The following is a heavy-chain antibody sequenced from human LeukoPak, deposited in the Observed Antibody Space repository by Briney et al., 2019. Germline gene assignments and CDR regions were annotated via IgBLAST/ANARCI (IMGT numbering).Heavy chain of an antibody. J-gene: IGHJ5*02. CDR2: INPSGGST. Sequence: APVKVSCKASGYTFTSYYMHWVRHAPGQGLEWMGIINPSGGSTSYAQKFQGRVTMTRDMSTSTVYMELSSLRSEDTAVYYCAREQLIAATVRAFDPWGQGTLVTVSS. D-gene: IGHD6-13*01. CDR3: AREQLIAATVRAFDP. CDR1: GYTFTSYY. V-gene: IGHV1-46*01.